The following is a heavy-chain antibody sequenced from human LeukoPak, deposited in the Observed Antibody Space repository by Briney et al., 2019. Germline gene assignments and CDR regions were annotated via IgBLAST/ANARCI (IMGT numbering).Heavy chain of an antibody. CDR2: ISYSGGT. CDR3: TRGNAN. Sequence: PSETLSLTCTVSGGSINSYYWSWIRQPPGKGLEWIGYISYSGGTNYNPSPKSRVTISVDTSKNQFFLKLSSVTAADTALYYCTRGNANWGQGTLVTVSS. V-gene: IGHV4-59*01. J-gene: IGHJ4*02. CDR1: GGSINSYY.